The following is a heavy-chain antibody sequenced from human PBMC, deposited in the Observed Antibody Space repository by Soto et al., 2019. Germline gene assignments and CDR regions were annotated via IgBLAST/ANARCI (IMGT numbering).Heavy chain of an antibody. CDR2: IIPIFGTA. Sequence: SVKVSCKASGGTFSSYAISWVRQAPGQGLEWMGGIIPIFGTANYAQKFQGRVTITADESTSTAYMELSSLRSEDTAVYYCARAPPPRYNWNYYYYGMDVWGQGTTVTVSS. V-gene: IGHV1-69*13. J-gene: IGHJ6*02. CDR3: ARAPPPRYNWNYYYYGMDV. D-gene: IGHD1-20*01. CDR1: GGTFSSYA.